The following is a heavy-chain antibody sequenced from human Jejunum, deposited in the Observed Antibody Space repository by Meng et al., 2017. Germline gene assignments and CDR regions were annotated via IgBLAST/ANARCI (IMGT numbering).Heavy chain of an antibody. CDR2: MYYTGST. CDR1: GAFSSYAVCF. CDR3: ARGELLWDY. Sequence: LLHQSGPGRMKASSALSSTCTFCGAFSSYAVCFWSWIPQPRGEGLEWIGYMYYTGSTFYNPSLKGRVTISVDTSKNQFSLKLSSVTAADTAVYFCARGELLWDYWGQGTLVTVSS. V-gene: IGHV4-30-4*01. J-gene: IGHJ4*02. D-gene: IGHD2-2*01.